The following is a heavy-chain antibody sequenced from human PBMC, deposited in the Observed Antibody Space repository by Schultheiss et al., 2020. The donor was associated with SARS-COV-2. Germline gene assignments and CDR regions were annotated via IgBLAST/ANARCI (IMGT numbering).Heavy chain of an antibody. J-gene: IGHJ4*02. CDR2: IYHSGST. V-gene: IGHV4-38-2*02. D-gene: IGHD3-16*02. Sequence: SETLSLTCAVSGYPISSGYYWGWIRQPPGKGLEWIGSIYHSGSTYYNPSLKSRVTISVDTSKNQFSLKLSSVTAADTAVYYCAREGLYDYVWGSYRYFDYWGQGTLVTVSS. CDR3: AREGLYDYVWGSYRYFDY. CDR1: GYPISSGYY.